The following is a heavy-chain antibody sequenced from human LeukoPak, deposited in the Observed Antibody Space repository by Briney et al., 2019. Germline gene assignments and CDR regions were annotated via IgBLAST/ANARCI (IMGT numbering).Heavy chain of an antibody. V-gene: IGHV4-31*03. J-gene: IGHJ5*02. CDR3: ARVIVVVLAAICWFDP. CDR2: IYYSGST. Sequence: SETLSLTCTVSGGSISSSSYYWSWIRQHPGKGLEWIGYIYYSGSTYYNPSLKSRVTISVDTSKNQFSLKLSSVAAADTAVYYCARVIVVVLAAICWFDPWGQGTLVTVSS. D-gene: IGHD2-2*02. CDR1: GGSISSSSYY.